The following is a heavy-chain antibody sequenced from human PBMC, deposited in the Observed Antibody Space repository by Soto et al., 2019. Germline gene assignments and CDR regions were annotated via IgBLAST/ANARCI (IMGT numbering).Heavy chain of an antibody. V-gene: IGHV1-18*01. CDR1: GYTFTNYG. D-gene: IGHD3-10*01. CDR3: ARDGDGSGRHYEY. Sequence: QVQLVQTGAEVKEPGASVKVSCKASGYTFTNYGTSWVRQAPGQGLEWMGWISCNNGDANYVQSLRGRVTMTTDTSTSSVYMELRSLRADDTAVYYCARDGDGSGRHYEYWGQGTLVTVSS. CDR2: ISCNNGDA. J-gene: IGHJ4*02.